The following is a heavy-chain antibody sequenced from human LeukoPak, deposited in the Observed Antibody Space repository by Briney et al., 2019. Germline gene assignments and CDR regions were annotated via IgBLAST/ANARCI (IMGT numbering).Heavy chain of an antibody. CDR3: VRSKTYFFEY. CDR1: VGSTSGGGYS. D-gene: IGHD1-26*01. Sequence: ETLSLTCAVSVGSTSGGGYSGSWVRQPPGKGLESLSYITSSSSNIYYTASMKGRFTLSRDNTKNSMYLQMNRLTGEDTDMSYCVRSKTYFFEYWGQGALVNVSS. V-gene: IGHV3-48*01. J-gene: IGHJ4*02. CDR2: ITSSSSNI.